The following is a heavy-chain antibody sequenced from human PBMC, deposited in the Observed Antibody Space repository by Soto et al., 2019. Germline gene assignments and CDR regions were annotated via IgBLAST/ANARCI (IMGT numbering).Heavy chain of an antibody. CDR1: GGSISSGGYS. J-gene: IGHJ4*02. CDR2: IYHSGST. Sequence: SETLSLTCAVSGGSISSGGYSWSWIRQPPGKGLEWIGYIYHSGSTYYNPSLKSRVTISVDRSKNQFSLKLSSVTAADTAVYYCARISIFGVVFDYWGQGTLVTVSS. CDR3: ARISIFGVVFDY. D-gene: IGHD3-3*01. V-gene: IGHV4-30-2*01.